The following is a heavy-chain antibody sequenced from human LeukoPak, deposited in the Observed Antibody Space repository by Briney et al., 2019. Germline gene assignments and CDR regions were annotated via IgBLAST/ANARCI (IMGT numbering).Heavy chain of an antibody. J-gene: IGHJ6*03. V-gene: IGHV5-51*01. Sequence: AGESLKISCKGSGYSFTSYWIAWVRQMPGKGLEWMGIIYPGDSDTRYSPSFQGQVTISADKSISTAYLQWSSLKASDTAMYYCARSGCSGGSCYPSPYYYYYMDVWGKGTTVTVSS. CDR1: GYSFTSYW. D-gene: IGHD2-15*01. CDR3: ARSGCSGGSCYPSPYYYYYMDV. CDR2: IYPGDSDT.